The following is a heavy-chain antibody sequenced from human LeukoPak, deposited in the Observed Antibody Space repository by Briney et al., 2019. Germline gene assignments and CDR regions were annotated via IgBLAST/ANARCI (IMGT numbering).Heavy chain of an antibody. J-gene: IGHJ4*02. CDR3: ARDWSYYFDY. V-gene: IGHV3-48*03. Sequence: PGGSLRLSCAASGFTFSSYETNWVRQAPGKGLEWISYISSSNTMYYADSVKGRFTISRDNAKNSLYLQMNSLRVEDTAVYCCARDWSYYFDYWGQGTLVTVSS. CDR2: ISSSNTM. D-gene: IGHD1-26*01. CDR1: GFTFSSYE.